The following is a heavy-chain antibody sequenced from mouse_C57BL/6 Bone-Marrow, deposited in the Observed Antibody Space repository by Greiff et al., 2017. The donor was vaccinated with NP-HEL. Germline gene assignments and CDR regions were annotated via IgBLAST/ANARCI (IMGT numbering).Heavy chain of an antibody. V-gene: IGHV1-69*01. Sequence: QVQLQQPGAELVMPGASVKLSCKASGYTFTSYWMHWVKQRPGQGLEWIGEIDPSDSYTHYNQKFKGKSTLTVDKSSSTAYMQLSSLTSEDSAVYCCARGSDYDLFFDYWGQGTTLTVSS. J-gene: IGHJ2*01. CDR1: GYTFTSYW. CDR2: IDPSDSYT. CDR3: ARGSDYDLFFDY. D-gene: IGHD2-4*01.